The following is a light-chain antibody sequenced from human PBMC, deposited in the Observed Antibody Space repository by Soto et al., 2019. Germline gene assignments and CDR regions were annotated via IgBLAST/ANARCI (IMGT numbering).Light chain of an antibody. Sequence: DIVLTHSPGTLSLSPGERAILSCRASQTVNNFLAWYQQKPGQAPRLLIYDASNRATGIPARFSGSGSGTDFTLTISSLESEDFAIYYCQQRSNWPTFGQGTRLEIK. J-gene: IGKJ5*01. V-gene: IGKV3-11*01. CDR3: QQRSNWPT. CDR1: QTVNNF. CDR2: DAS.